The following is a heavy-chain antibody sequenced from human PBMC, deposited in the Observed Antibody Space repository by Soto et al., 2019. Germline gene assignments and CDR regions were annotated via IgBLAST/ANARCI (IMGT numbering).Heavy chain of an antibody. CDR1: GFSLSDYY. V-gene: IGHV3-11*06. Sequence: PGGSLRLSCAASGFSLSDYYMTWIRQAPGKGLEWVSYMSGSSRYTNSADSVKGRFTISRDNAKNSLYLQISSLRAEDTAVYYCARHTYGKKIDYSAMDVWGQGTKVTVSS. CDR2: MSGSSRYT. CDR3: ARHTYGKKIDYSAMDV. D-gene: IGHD5-18*01. J-gene: IGHJ6*02.